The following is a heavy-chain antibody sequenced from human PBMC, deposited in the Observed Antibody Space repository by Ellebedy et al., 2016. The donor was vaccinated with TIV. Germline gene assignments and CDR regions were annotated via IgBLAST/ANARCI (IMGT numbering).Heavy chain of an antibody. V-gene: IGHV1-8*01. CDR2: MNPNSGNT. J-gene: IGHJ5*02. Sequence: ASVKVSXKASGYTFTSYDINWVRQATGQGLEWMGWMNPNSGNTGYAQKFQGRVTMTRNTSISTAYMELSSLRSEDTAVYYCARGQLRRFYWFDPWGQGTLVTVSS. CDR1: GYTFTSYD. CDR3: ARGQLRRFYWFDP. D-gene: IGHD1-7*01.